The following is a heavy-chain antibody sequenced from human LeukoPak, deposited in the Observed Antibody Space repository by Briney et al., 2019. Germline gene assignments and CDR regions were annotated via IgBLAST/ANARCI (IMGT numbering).Heavy chain of an antibody. D-gene: IGHD2-2*01. CDR3: TTYCSSTSCYPDY. CDR2: IKTKTDGGTT. Sequence: GGSLRLSCAASGFTFSNAWMSWVRQAPGKGLEWVARIKTKTDGGTTDYAAPVKGRFTISRDDSKNTLYLQMNSLKTEDTAVYYCTTYCSSTSCYPDYWGQGTLVTVSS. J-gene: IGHJ4*02. CDR1: GFTFSNAW. V-gene: IGHV3-15*01.